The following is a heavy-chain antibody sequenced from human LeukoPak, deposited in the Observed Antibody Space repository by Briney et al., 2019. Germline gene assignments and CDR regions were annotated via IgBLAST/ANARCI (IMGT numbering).Heavy chain of an antibody. CDR1: GGSISSYY. CDR3: ARGESSIGLYYYYYGMDV. J-gene: IGHJ6*02. Sequence: SETLSLTCTVSGGSISSYYWSWIRQPPGKGLEWIGYIYYSGSTNYNPSLKSRVTISVDTSKNQFSLKLSSVTAADTAVYYCARGESSIGLYYYYYGMDVWGQGTTVTVSS. D-gene: IGHD1-26*01. CDR2: IYYSGST. V-gene: IGHV4-59*01.